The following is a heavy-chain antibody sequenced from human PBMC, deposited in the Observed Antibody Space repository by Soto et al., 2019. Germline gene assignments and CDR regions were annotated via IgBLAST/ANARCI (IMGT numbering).Heavy chain of an antibody. J-gene: IGHJ5*02. CDR2: VYYSGAT. D-gene: IGHD3-22*01. Sequence: ATLSLTCTVSGVSIRIYYFSWIRQHPGKGLEWIGYVYYSGATYYTPSLKTRVSISLHKSQSYFSLELSSVTAADTAVYYCATTNGAYSYDSVSWGQGTLVTVSS. V-gene: IGHV4-59*06. CDR1: GVSIRIYY. CDR3: ATTNGAYSYDSVS.